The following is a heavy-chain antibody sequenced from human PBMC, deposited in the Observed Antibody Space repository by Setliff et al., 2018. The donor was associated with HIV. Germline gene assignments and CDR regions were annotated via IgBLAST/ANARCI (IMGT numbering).Heavy chain of an antibody. CDR2: VYASGST. CDR1: GGSISDYY. Sequence: PSETLSLTCTVSGGSISDYYWSWIRQPAGKGLEWIGRVYASGSTNYNPSLKSRVTMSVDTSNNQFSLKLSSVTVADTAVYYCAASSGWQRGDYWGQGILVTVSS. D-gene: IGHD6-19*01. V-gene: IGHV4-4*07. CDR3: AASSGWQRGDY. J-gene: IGHJ4*02.